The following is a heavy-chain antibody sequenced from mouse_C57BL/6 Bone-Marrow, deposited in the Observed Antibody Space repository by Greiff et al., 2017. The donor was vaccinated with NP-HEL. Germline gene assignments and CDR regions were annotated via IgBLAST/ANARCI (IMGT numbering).Heavy chain of an antibody. D-gene: IGHD1-1*01. CDR2: ISYDGSN. Sequence: ESGPGLVKPSQSLSLTCSVTGYSITSGYYWNWIRQFPGNKLEWMGYISYDGSNNYNPSLKNRISITRDTSKNQFFLKLNSVTTEDTATYYCARDRGYYYGTYWYFDVWGTGTTVTVSS. CDR1: GYSITSGYY. V-gene: IGHV3-6*01. CDR3: ARDRGYYYGTYWYFDV. J-gene: IGHJ1*03.